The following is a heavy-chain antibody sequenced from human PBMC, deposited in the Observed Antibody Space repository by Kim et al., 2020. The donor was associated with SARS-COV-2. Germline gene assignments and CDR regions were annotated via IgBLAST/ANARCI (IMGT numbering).Heavy chain of an antibody. V-gene: IGHV1-18*01. D-gene: IGHD3-16*01. CDR3: ARLFGGYNNYYYYMDV. CDR2: ISGYNGNT. Sequence: ASVKVSCKASGYTFTSYGISWVRQAPGQGLEWMGWISGYNGNTNYAQKLQGRVTMITDTSTSTAYMELRSLRSDDTAVYYCARLFGGYNNYYYYMDVWGKGTTVTVSS. J-gene: IGHJ6*03. CDR1: GYTFTSYG.